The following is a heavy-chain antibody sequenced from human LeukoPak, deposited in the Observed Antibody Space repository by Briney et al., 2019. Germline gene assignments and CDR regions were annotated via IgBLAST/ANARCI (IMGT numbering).Heavy chain of an antibody. CDR3: AKDSEVTGDY. CDR2: ISGAGGST. CDR1: GSTFSSYA. Sequence: GGSLRLSCAASGSTFSSYAMSWVRQAPGKGLGWVSGISGAGGSTYYADSVKGRFTISRDNSKDTLYLQMNSLRAEDTAVYYCAKDSEVTGDYWGQGTLVTVSS. V-gene: IGHV3-23*01. D-gene: IGHD4-23*01. J-gene: IGHJ4*02.